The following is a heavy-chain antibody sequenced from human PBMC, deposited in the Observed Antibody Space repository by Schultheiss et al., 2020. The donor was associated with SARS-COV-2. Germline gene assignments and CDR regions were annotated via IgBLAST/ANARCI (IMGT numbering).Heavy chain of an antibody. CDR1: GFTFSSYA. CDR3: ARGLYGSGSYYHDY. D-gene: IGHD3-10*01. J-gene: IGHJ4*02. V-gene: IGHV3-48*01. CDR2: ISSSSNTI. Sequence: GESLRLSCAASGFTFSSYAMSWVRQAPGKGLQWVSYISSSSNTIYYADSVKGRFTISRDNAKNSLYLQMNSLRADETAVYYCARGLYGSGSYYHDYWGQGTLVTVSS.